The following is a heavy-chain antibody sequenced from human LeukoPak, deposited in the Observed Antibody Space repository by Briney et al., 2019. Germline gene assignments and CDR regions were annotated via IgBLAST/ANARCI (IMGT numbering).Heavy chain of an antibody. CDR3: ARDLCITGTTYYGMDV. CDR2: INPSGGST. Sequence: ASVKVSCKASGYTFTSYGISWVRQAPGQGLEWMGIINPSGGSTSYAQKFQGRVTMTRDTSTSTVYMELSSLRSEDTAVYYCARDLCITGTTYYGMDVWGQGTTVTVSS. D-gene: IGHD1-7*01. V-gene: IGHV1-46*01. CDR1: GYTFTSYG. J-gene: IGHJ6*02.